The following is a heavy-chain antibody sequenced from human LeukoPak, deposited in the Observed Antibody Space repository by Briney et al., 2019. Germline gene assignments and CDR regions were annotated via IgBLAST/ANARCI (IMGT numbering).Heavy chain of an antibody. V-gene: IGHV1-2*02. D-gene: IGHD4-17*01. J-gene: IGHJ4*02. CDR3: ARDEDYGDPTGDY. CDR1: GYTFTGYS. Sequence: ASVKVSCKASGYTFTGYSIHWVRQAPGQGLEWMGWINPNSGGTNYAQKFQGRVTMTRDTSISTAYMELSRLRSDDTAVYYCARDEDYGDPTGDYWGQGTLVTVSS. CDR2: INPNSGGT.